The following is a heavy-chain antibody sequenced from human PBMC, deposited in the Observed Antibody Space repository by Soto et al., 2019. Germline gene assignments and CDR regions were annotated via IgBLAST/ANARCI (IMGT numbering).Heavy chain of an antibody. J-gene: IGHJ3*01. D-gene: IGHD6-19*01. Sequence: QVQLVESGGGVVQPGRSLRLSCAASGFTLSSYVMHWVRQAPGKGLEWVARISYAGNDNYYADSVKGRFTISRDNYKKTLHLQMTSLRADATAVYYCARDRQQWLEPAGGALPFWGQGTMVIVSS. CDR1: GFTLSSYV. V-gene: IGHV3-30-3*01. CDR2: ISYAGNDN. CDR3: ARDRQQWLEPAGGALPF.